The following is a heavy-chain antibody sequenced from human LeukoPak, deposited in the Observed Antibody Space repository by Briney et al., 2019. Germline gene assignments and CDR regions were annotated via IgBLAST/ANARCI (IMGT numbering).Heavy chain of an antibody. V-gene: IGHV4-39*01. CDR3: AKRTDCSSSSRFNWFDP. Sequence: KTSETLSLTCTVSGGSISSSSYYWGWIRQPPGKGLEWIGSIYYSGSTYYNPSLKSRVTISVDTSKNQFSLKLSSVTAAGTAVYYCAKRTDCSSSSRFNWFDPWGQGTLVTVSS. D-gene: IGHD2-2*01. J-gene: IGHJ5*02. CDR1: GGSISSSSYY. CDR2: IYYSGST.